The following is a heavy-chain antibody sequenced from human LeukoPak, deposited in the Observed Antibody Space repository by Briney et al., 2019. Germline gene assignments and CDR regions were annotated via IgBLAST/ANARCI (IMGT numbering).Heavy chain of an antibody. J-gene: IGHJ6*02. CDR2: ISSSSSTI. D-gene: IGHD1-26*01. CDR1: GFTFSSYG. CDR3: ARERGKESYYYYYYYGMDV. V-gene: IGHV3-48*02. Sequence: PGGSLRLSCAASGFTFSSYGMNWVRQAPGKGLEWVSYISSSSSTIYYADSVKGRFTISRDNAKNSLYLQMNSLRDEDTAVYYCARERGKESYYYYYYYGMDVWGQGTTVTVSS.